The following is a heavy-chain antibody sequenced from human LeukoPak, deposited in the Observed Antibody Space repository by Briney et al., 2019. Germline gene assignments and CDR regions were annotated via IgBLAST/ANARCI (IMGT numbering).Heavy chain of an antibody. J-gene: IGHJ4*02. D-gene: IGHD3-22*01. CDR2: SSSSSSYI. CDR1: GFTFSSYS. CDR3: AREGYYYDSSGYFDY. Sequence: SGGSLRLSCAASGFTFSSYSMNWVRQAPGKGLEWVSSSSSSSSYIYYADSVKGRFTLSRDNAKNSLNLQMNSLRAEDTAVYYCAREGYYYDSSGYFDYWGQGTLVTVSS. V-gene: IGHV3-21*01.